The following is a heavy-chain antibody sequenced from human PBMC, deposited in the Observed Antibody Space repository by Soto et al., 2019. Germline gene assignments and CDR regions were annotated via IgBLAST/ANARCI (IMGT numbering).Heavy chain of an antibody. CDR3: AKGQVMVHYYMDV. J-gene: IGHJ6*03. D-gene: IGHD2-15*01. CDR1: GFTFSSYA. V-gene: IGHV3-23*01. CDR2: ISGSGGST. Sequence: GGSLRLSCAASGFTFSSYAMSWVRQAPGKGLEWVSAISGSGGSTYYADSVKGRFTISRDNSKNTLYLQMNTLRAEDTAVYYCAKGQVMVHYYMDVWGKGTTVTVSS.